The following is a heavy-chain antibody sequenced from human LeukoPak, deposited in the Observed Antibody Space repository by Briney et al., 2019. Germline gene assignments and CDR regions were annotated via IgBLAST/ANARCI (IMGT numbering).Heavy chain of an antibody. J-gene: IGHJ6*03. V-gene: IGHV4-39*01. CDR3: ARDRSSSWYYYYYYMDV. CDR1: RGSISSGDYY. D-gene: IGHD6-13*01. Sequence: SQTLSLTCTVSRGSISSGDYYWGWIRQPPGKGLEWIGSIYYSGSTYYNPSLMSRVTISVDTSKNQFSLKLSSVTAADTAVYYCARDRSSSWYYYYYYMDVWGKGTTVTVSS. CDR2: IYYSGST.